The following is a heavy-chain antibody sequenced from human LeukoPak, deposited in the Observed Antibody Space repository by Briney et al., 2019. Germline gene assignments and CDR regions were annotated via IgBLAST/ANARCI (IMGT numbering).Heavy chain of an antibody. V-gene: IGHV4-59*08. CDR3: ARHFSGRYYGSGSYPDAFDI. CDR1: GGSVSSYY. D-gene: IGHD3-10*01. J-gene: IGHJ3*02. Sequence: PSETLSLTCTVSGGSVSSYYWSWIRQPPGKGLEWIGYIYYSGSTSYNPSLKSRVTISVDTSKNQFSLKLSSVTAADTAVYYCARHFSGRYYGSGSYPDAFDIWGQGTMVTVSS. CDR2: IYYSGST.